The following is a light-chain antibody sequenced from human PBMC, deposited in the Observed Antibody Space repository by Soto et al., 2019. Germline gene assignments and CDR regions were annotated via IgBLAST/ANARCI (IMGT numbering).Light chain of an antibody. CDR3: QQSYSTLWT. Sequence: DIQMTQSPSSLSASVGDRVTITCRASQSISSYLNWYQQKPGKAPKLLIYAASSLQRGVTSMFSGSGSGTDFTLTISSLQPEDFATYNCQQSYSTLWTFGQGTKVEIK. J-gene: IGKJ1*01. V-gene: IGKV1-39*01. CDR2: AAS. CDR1: QSISSY.